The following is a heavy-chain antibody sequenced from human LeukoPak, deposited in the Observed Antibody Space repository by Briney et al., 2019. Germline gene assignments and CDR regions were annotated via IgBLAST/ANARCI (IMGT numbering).Heavy chain of an antibody. CDR3: ASQEYYYDSSGYSPLYYFDY. V-gene: IGHV3-21*01. CDR2: ISSSSSYI. D-gene: IGHD3-22*01. Sequence: GGSLRLSCAASGFTFSSYSMNWVRQAPGKGLEWVSSISSSSSYIYYADSVKGRFTISRDNAKNSLYLQMNSLRAEDTAVYYCASQEYYYDSSGYSPLYYFDYWGQGTLVTVSS. J-gene: IGHJ4*02. CDR1: GFTFSSYS.